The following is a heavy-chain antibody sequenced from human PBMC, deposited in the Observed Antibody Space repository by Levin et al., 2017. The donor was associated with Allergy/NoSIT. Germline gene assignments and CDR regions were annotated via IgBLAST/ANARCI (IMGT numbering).Heavy chain of an antibody. V-gene: IGHV3-74*01. CDR2: IKSDGSET. CDR3: ARDRNFKCSSTSCYVAFDS. D-gene: IGHD2-2*01. Sequence: SGESLKISCAASGFTFSSYWMHWVRQAPGKGLVWVSRIKSDGSETNYGDSVKGRFTISRDNAKNTLYLQMNSLRAEDTAVYYCARDRNFKCSSTSCYVAFDSWGQGTMVTVSS. CDR1: GFTFSSYW. J-gene: IGHJ3*02.